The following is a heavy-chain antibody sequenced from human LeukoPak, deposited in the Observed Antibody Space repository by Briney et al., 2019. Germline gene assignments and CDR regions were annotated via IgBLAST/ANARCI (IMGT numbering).Heavy chain of an antibody. D-gene: IGHD2-2*02. CDR3: ARDRQCSSTSCYSYGMDV. V-gene: IGHV1-18*01. CDR2: ISAYNGNT. CDR1: GYTFTSYG. J-gene: IGHJ6*02. Sequence: ASVMVSCKASGYTFTSYGISWVRQAPGQGLEWMGWISAYNGNTNYAQKLQGRVTMTTDTSTSTAYMELRSLRSDDTAVYYCARDRQCSSTSCYSYGMDVWGQGTTVTVSS.